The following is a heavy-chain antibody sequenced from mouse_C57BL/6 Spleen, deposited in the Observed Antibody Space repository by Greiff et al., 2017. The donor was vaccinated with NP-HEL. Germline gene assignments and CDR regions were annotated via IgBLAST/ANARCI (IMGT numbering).Heavy chain of an antibody. D-gene: IGHD2-1*01. V-gene: IGHV1-80*01. CDR3: ARYWGNSWFAY. J-gene: IGHJ3*01. CDR2: IYPGDGDT. Sequence: QVQLQQSGAELVKPGASVKISCKASGYAFSSYWLNWVKQRPGKGLEWIGQIYPGDGDTNYNGKFKGKATLTSDQSSSTAYMQLSSLTSEDSAVYFCARYWGNSWFAYWGQGTLVTVSA. CDR1: GYAFSSYW.